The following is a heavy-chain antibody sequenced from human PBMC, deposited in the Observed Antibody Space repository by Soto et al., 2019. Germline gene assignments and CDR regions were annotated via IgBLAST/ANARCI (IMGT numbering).Heavy chain of an antibody. V-gene: IGHV3-73*02. Sequence: EGQLVESGGGLVQPGGSLKLSCAASGFTFSGSAVHWVRQASGKGLEWVGRIRSKANNYATVYAASVKGRFTISRDDSKNTAYLQMNSLKTEDTAVYYCTRHAVQYCGGDCYLLPYFDLWGRGTLVTVSS. D-gene: IGHD2-21*02. J-gene: IGHJ2*01. CDR2: IRSKANNYAT. CDR3: TRHAVQYCGGDCYLLPYFDL. CDR1: GFTFSGSA.